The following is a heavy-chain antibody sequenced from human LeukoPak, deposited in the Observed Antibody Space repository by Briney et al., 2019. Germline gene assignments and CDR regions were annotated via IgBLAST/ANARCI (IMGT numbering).Heavy chain of an antibody. Sequence: GGSLRLSCTTSGFTIGDYAMAWFRQAPGKGLEWVAVISYDGSNKYYADSVKGRFTISRDNSKNTLYLQMNSLRAEDTAVYYCAKGITMIVVVASYYFDYWGQGTLVAVSS. J-gene: IGHJ4*02. CDR1: GFTIGDYA. CDR3: AKGITMIVVVASYYFDY. D-gene: IGHD3-22*01. CDR2: ISYDGSNK. V-gene: IGHV3-30*04.